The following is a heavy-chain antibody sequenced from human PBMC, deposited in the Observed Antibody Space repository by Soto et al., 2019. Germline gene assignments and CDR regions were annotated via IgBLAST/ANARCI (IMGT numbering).Heavy chain of an antibody. CDR3: AHRQVLSSSGEWYFDL. V-gene: IGHV2-5*02. D-gene: IGHD6-6*01. CDR1: GFSLSTSGVG. J-gene: IGHJ2*01. CDR2: IYWDEDK. Sequence: QITLKESGPTLVKPTQTLTLTCTFSGFSLSTSGVGVGWIRQPPGKALEWLALIYWDEDKRYSPSLKSRLTITKDTSKNQVVLTMTNMDPVDTATYYCAHRQVLSSSGEWYFDLWGRGTLVTVSS.